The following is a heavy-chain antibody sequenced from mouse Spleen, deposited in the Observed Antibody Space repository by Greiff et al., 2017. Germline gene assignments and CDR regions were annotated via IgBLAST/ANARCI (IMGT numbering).Heavy chain of an antibody. CDR3: ARDYYGSSYGFDY. CDR2: IYPGSGNT. J-gene: IGHJ2*01. CDR1: GYTFTDYY. D-gene: IGHD1-1*01. V-gene: IGHV1-77*01. Sequence: QVQLQQSGAELARPGASVKLSCKASGYTFTDYYINWVKQRTGQGLEWIGEIYPGSGNTYYNEKFKGKATLTANKSSSTAYMQLSSLTSEDSAVYFCARDYYGSSYGFDYWGQGTTLTVSS.